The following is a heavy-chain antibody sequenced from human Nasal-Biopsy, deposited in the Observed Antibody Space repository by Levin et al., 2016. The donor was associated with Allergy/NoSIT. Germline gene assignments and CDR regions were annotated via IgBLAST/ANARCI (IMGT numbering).Heavy chain of an antibody. CDR3: AKEGWDSSVGTVHYYLGMDV. CDR2: TSYDGTDK. D-gene: IGHD1-26*01. V-gene: IGHV3-30*18. CDR1: AFTLSPYY. Sequence: GESLKISCVPAAFTLSPYYMTWIRQAPGKGLEWVAGTSYDGTDKYYADSVQGRFTISRDNSKNTLYLQMTSLRTEDTAVYYCAKEGWDSSVGTVHYYLGMDVWGQGTTVTVSS. J-gene: IGHJ6*02.